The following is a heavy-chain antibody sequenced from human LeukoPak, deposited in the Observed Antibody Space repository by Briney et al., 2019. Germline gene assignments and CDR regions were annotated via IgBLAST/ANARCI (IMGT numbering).Heavy chain of an antibody. CDR1: GGSISSYY. J-gene: IGHJ6*03. Sequence: PSETPSLTCTVSGGSISSYYWSWIRQPAGKGLEWIGRIYTSGSTNYNPSLKSRVTISVDKSKNQFSLKLSSVTAADTAVYYCARADTAMVPGSYYYYMDVWGKGTTVTVSS. D-gene: IGHD5-18*01. CDR2: IYTSGST. V-gene: IGHV4-4*07. CDR3: ARADTAMVPGSYYYYMDV.